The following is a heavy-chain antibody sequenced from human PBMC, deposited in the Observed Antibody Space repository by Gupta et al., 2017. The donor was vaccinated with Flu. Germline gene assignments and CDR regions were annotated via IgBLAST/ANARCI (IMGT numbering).Heavy chain of an antibody. D-gene: IGHD6-19*01. CDR3: ARDEPRDPYTSGWAYLDS. Sequence: EVQLVEPGGGLVQPGGSLRLSCAAPGFRVSNFWMSWVRQSPGKGLEWVANIRHDGNEKNFADSVKGRFIISRDNGKNLLFLQMNSLGADDTALYFCARDEPRDPYTSGWAYLDSWGQGTLVTVSS. V-gene: IGHV3-7*01. J-gene: IGHJ4*02. CDR1: GFRVSNFW. CDR2: IRHDGNEK.